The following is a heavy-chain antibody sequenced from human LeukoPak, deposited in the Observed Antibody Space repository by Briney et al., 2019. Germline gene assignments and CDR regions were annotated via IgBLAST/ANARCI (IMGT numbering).Heavy chain of an antibody. Sequence: SETLSLTCTVSGGSISSGSYYWSWIRQPAGKGLEWIGRIYTSGSTNYNPSLKSRVTISVDTSKNQFSLKLSSVTDADTAVYYCAREGQQLRSYYYYMDVWGKGTTVTISS. CDR3: AREGQQLRSYYYYMDV. CDR1: GGSISSGSYY. J-gene: IGHJ6*03. CDR2: IYTSGST. D-gene: IGHD6-13*01. V-gene: IGHV4-61*02.